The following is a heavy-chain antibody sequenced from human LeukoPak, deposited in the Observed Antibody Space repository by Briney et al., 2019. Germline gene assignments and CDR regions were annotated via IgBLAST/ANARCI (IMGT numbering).Heavy chain of an antibody. CDR1: GYTFTDYY. CDR2: INPSDGDT. J-gene: IGHJ3*02. V-gene: IGHV1-2*02. Sequence: ASVKVSCKTSGYTFTDYYMQWVRQAPGQGLEWMGWINPSDGDTKSARKFQGRVTMTRDTSISTAYLELSRLTSGDTAIYYCARDCSGADCYSGNAFDIWSQGTMVTVSS. CDR3: ARDCSGADCYSGNAFDI. D-gene: IGHD2-15*01.